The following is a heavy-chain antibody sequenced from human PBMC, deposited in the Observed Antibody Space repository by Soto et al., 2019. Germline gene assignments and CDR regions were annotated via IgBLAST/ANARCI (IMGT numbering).Heavy chain of an antibody. V-gene: IGHV1-69*06. CDR2: IIPIFGTA. Sequence: ASVKVSCKASRGTFSSYAISWVRQAPGQGLEWMGGIIPIFGTANYAQKFQGRVTITADKSTSTAYMELSSLRSEDTAVYYCARVIPNIVGATTYFDYWGQGTLVTVS. J-gene: IGHJ4*02. CDR1: RGTFSSYA. D-gene: IGHD1-26*01. CDR3: ARVIPNIVGATTYFDY.